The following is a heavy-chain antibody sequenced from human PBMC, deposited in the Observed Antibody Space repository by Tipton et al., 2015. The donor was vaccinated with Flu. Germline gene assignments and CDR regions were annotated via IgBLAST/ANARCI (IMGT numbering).Heavy chain of an antibody. J-gene: IGHJ6*02. D-gene: IGHD3-3*01. CDR3: ARDHPPSITVLGEITDYFGMAV. CDR1: GFSLSSYG. CDR2: IHYDGSIK. V-gene: IGHV3-30*02. Sequence: QVQLVQSGGGVVQPGGSLRLSCAASGFSLSSYGMVWVRRAPGKGLEWVAFIHYDGSIKYYADSVKGRFTISRDNSKNTLYLQMNSLWAVDTAVYYCARDHPPSITVLGEITDYFGMAVWGQGTTVTVSS.